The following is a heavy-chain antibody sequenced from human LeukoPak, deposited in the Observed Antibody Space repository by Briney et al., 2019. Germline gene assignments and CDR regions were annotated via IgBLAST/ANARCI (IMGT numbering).Heavy chain of an antibody. J-gene: IGHJ5*02. D-gene: IGHD3-3*01. Sequence: SETLSLTCTVSGYSISNNYYWGWIRQPPGKGLECIGSMYHSGSTYYNPSLKSRVTISVDTSKNQFSLKLSSMTAADTAVYYCVRAMNRSGDYLGFDPWGQGTLVTVSS. CDR2: MYHSGST. CDR1: GYSISNNYY. CDR3: VRAMNRSGDYLGFDP. V-gene: IGHV4-38-2*02.